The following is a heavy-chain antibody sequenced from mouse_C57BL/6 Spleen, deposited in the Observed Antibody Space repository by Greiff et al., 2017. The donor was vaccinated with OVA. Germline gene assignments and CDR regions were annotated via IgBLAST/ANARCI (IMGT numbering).Heavy chain of an antibody. D-gene: IGHD2-3*01. CDR1: GYTFTSYW. CDR3: TPDGYYDFDY. V-gene: IGHV1-5*01. Sequence: VQLQQSGTVLARPGASVKMSCKTYGYTFTSYWMNWVKPRPGQGLTWIGAIYPGNSDTSYNKKFKGKAKLTAVTSASSASMELSSLTNDDSAVYYCTPDGYYDFDYWGQGTTLAVSS. J-gene: IGHJ2*01. CDR2: IYPGNSDT.